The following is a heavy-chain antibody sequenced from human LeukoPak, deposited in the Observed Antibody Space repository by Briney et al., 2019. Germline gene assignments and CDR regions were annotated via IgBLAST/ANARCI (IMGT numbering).Heavy chain of an antibody. CDR2: INPKSGAT. Sequence: GASVKVSCKASGYTLTAYYMHWIRQAPGQGLEWMGWINPKSGATNYAQKFRGRVTMTRDTSISSAYMELSRLRSDDTALYYCASAGEDSIASAGTINYWGQGTLVIVSS. CDR1: GYTLTAYY. V-gene: IGHV1-2*02. D-gene: IGHD6-13*01. CDR3: ASAGEDSIASAGTINY. J-gene: IGHJ4*02.